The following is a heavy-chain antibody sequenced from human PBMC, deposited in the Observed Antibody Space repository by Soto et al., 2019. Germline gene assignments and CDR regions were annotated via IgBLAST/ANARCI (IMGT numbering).Heavy chain of an antibody. V-gene: IGHV3-48*01. D-gene: IGHD1-1*01. J-gene: IGHJ3*02. Sequence: GGSLRLSCAASGFTFSSYSMNWVRQAPGKGLEWVSYISSSSTIYYADSVKGRFTISRDNAKNSLYLQMNSLRAEDTAVYYCARDQTTRGAFDIWGQGTMVTVSS. CDR1: GFTFSSYS. CDR2: ISSSSTI. CDR3: ARDQTTRGAFDI.